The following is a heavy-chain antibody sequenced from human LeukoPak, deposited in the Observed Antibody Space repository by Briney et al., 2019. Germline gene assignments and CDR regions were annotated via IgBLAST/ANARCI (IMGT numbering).Heavy chain of an antibody. D-gene: IGHD5-18*01. CDR3: ARGLGYSYAQRYYFDY. Sequence: ASVKVSCKASGYTFTGYYMHWVRQASGQGLEWMGWINPNSGGTNYAQKFQGRVTMTRDTSISTAYMELSRLRSDDTAVYYCARGLGYSYAQRYYFDYWGQGTLVTVSS. V-gene: IGHV1-2*02. CDR2: INPNSGGT. CDR1: GYTFTGYY. J-gene: IGHJ4*02.